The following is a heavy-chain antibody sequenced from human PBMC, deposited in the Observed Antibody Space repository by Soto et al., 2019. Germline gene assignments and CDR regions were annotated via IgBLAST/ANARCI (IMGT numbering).Heavy chain of an antibody. Sequence: GGALRLSCSASGFTFSSYDMHWVRQGPGKGLEWVSAIGTAGDTNYAGSVKGRFTISRENAKNSLYLQMNSLRAGDTAIYFCARAIGPTLFDYWGQGTLVTVSS. V-gene: IGHV3-13*01. D-gene: IGHD3-22*01. CDR1: GFTFSSYD. CDR3: ARAIGPTLFDY. CDR2: IGTAGDT. J-gene: IGHJ4*02.